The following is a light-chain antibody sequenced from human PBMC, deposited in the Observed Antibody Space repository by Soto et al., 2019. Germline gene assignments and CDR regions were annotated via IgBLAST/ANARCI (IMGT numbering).Light chain of an antibody. CDR3: SSYTSSSVVV. J-gene: IGLJ2*01. V-gene: IGLV2-14*01. CDR2: DVS. CDR1: SSDVGGYNY. Sequence: QSALTQPASVSGSPGQSITISCTGTSSDVGGYNYVSWYQQHPGKAPKLMIYDVSNRPSGVSNRFSGSKSGSTASLTISGLQAEDEADYYCSSYTSSSVVVFGGGTKLTVL.